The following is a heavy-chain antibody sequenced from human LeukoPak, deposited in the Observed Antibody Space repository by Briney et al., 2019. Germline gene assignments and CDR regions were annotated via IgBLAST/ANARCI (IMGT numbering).Heavy chain of an antibody. D-gene: IGHD3-9*01. V-gene: IGHV3-30*04. CDR3: AREGLRYFDWRQVSYFDY. J-gene: IGHJ4*02. Sequence: GGSLRLSCAASGFTLRSYAMNWVRQAPGKGLEWVAVISFDGSNKYYADSVKGRFTISRDNSKNTLYLQMNSLRAEDTAVYYCAREGLRYFDWRQVSYFDYWGQGTLVTVSS. CDR1: GFTLRSYA. CDR2: ISFDGSNK.